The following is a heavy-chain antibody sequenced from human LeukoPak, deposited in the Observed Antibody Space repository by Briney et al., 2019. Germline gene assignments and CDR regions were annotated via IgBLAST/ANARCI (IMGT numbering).Heavy chain of an antibody. CDR2: INPNSGGT. J-gene: IGHJ3*02. CDR3: ARDYVVVTAGNAFDI. CDR1: GYTFTGYY. D-gene: IGHD2-21*02. V-gene: IGHV1-2*02. Sequence: ASVKVSCKASGYTFTGYYMHWVRQAPGQGLEWMGWINPNSGGTNYAQKFQGRVTMTRDTSISTAYMELSRLRSDDTAVYYCARDYVVVTAGNAFDIWGQGTMVTVSS.